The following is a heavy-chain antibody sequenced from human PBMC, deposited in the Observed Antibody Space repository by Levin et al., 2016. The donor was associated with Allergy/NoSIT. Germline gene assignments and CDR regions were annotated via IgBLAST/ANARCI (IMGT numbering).Heavy chain of an antibody. D-gene: IGHD6-13*01. J-gene: IGHJ4*02. Sequence: SETLSLTCSVFGGLVSSSNYYWSWVRQPPGKGLEWIGSVSFSGTTYYHPSFKSRLTISMDTSKRQFSLNLNSVTATDTALYFCTRHSGIQVSLKECRIRDCHLRRVLFDSWTQGALVSVSS. CDR2: VSFSGTT. CDR1: GGLVSSSNYY. CDR3: TRHSGIQVSLKECRIRDCHLRRVLFDS. V-gene: IGHV4-39*01.